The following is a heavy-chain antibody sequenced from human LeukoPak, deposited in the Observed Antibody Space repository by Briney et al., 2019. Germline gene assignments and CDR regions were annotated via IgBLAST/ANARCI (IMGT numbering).Heavy chain of an antibody. Sequence: SETLSPTCTVSGGSISSYYWSWIRQPPGKGLEWIGYIYYSGSTNYNPSLKSRVTISVDTSKNQFSLKLSSVTAADTAVYYCARLCPGVPPSVFDYWGQGTLVTVSS. D-gene: IGHD2-21*01. V-gene: IGHV4-59*08. J-gene: IGHJ4*02. CDR3: ARLCPGVPPSVFDY. CDR2: IYYSGST. CDR1: GGSISSYY.